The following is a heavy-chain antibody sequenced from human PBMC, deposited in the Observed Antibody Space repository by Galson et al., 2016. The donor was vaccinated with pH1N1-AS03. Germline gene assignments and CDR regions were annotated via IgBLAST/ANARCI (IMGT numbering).Heavy chain of an antibody. CDR3: ARGPVSYSNYWFPPPDY. Sequence: SLRLSCAAAGFTFSSYAMYWVPQAPGKGLEYVSAISGNGVSTYYANSVKGRFTISRDNSKNTLYLQMGSLRAEDMAVYYCARGPVSYSNYWFPPPDYWGQGTLVTVSS. V-gene: IGHV3-64*01. CDR2: ISGNGVST. CDR1: GFTFSSYA. D-gene: IGHD6-13*01. J-gene: IGHJ4*02.